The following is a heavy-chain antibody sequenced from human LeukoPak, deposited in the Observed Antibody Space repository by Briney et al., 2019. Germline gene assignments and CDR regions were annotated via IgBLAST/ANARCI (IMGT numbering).Heavy chain of an antibody. CDR3: ARVHSVLVAVIGSAPDFDV. CDR2: VSRDGRSK. V-gene: IGHV3-48*01. J-gene: IGHJ3*01. Sequence: PGGSLRLSCAASGFTFSTYSLNWVRQAPGKGLEWVSYVSRDGRSKYYADSLKGRFTISRDNARNALFLQINSLGVEDTAVYYCARVHSVLVAVIGSAPDFDVWGHGTMVIVSP. D-gene: IGHD2-21*02. CDR1: GFTFSTYS.